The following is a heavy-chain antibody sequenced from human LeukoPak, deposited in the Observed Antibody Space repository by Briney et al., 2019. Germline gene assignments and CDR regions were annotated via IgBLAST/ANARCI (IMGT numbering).Heavy chain of an antibody. Sequence: PGRSLRLSCAASGFTFSSYGMHWVRQAPGKGLEWVAVIWYDGSNKYYADSVKGRFTISRDNSKNTLYLQMNSLRAEDTAVYYCARDILYYDSSGYYAPFDYWGQGTLATVSS. J-gene: IGHJ4*02. CDR1: GFTFSSYG. D-gene: IGHD3-22*01. V-gene: IGHV3-33*01. CDR2: IWYDGSNK. CDR3: ARDILYYDSSGYYAPFDY.